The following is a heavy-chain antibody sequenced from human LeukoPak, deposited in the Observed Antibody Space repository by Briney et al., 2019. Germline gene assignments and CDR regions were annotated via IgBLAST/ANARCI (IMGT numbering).Heavy chain of an antibody. Sequence: SETLSLXCSVSGGSSISTNYYWGWSRQPPGKGLEWIGSIYQSGSGSSYYNPSLKSRVTISGDTSKNHFFLRLSSVTAADTAVYYCASTLRFLPYRRFDYWGQGTLVTVPS. J-gene: IGHJ4*02. D-gene: IGHD3-3*01. CDR2: IYQSGSGSS. V-gene: IGHV4-39*02. CDR3: ASTLRFLPYRRFDY. CDR1: GGSSISTNYY.